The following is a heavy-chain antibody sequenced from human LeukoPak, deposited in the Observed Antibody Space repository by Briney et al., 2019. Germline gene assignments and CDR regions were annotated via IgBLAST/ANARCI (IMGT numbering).Heavy chain of an antibody. CDR3: ARNYCSSTSCYFGV. J-gene: IGHJ4*02. V-gene: IGHV4-38-2*02. CDR1: GYSISSGYY. Sequence: RSETLSLPCTVSGYSISSGYYWGWIRQPPGKGLEWIESIYHSGSTYYNPSLKSRVTISVDPSKNQFSLKLSSVTAADTAVYYCARNYCSSTSCYFGVWGQGTLVTVSS. D-gene: IGHD2-2*01. CDR2: IYHSGST.